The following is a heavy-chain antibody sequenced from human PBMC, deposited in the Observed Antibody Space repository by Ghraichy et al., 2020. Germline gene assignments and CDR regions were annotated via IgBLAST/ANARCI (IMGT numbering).Heavy chain of an antibody. J-gene: IGHJ4*02. V-gene: IGHV4-59*01. D-gene: IGHD3-16*01. CDR2: IYYSGST. Sequence: SETLSLTCTVSGGSISSYYWSWIRQPPGKGLEWIGYIYYSGSTNYNPSLKSRVTISVDTSKNQFSLKLSSVTAADTAVYYCAREALSRFGKWGQGTLVTVSS. CDR3: AREALSRFGK. CDR1: GGSISSYY.